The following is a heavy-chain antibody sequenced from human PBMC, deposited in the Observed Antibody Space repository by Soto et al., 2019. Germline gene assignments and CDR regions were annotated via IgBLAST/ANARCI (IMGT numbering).Heavy chain of an antibody. CDR1: GFNFLSYG. Sequence: QVKRVEAGGGVVQPAKSLRLSCAASGFNFLSYGMHWVRQAPGKGLEWVASVWFDGSNENYADSVKALCTISRDNSKNTIYLKMDRLRDEDTAVYYWVRDGASNASSVNDYWGQGTLVTVSS. V-gene: IGHV3-33*01. J-gene: IGHJ4*02. CDR2: VWFDGSNE. CDR3: VRDGASNASSVNDY. D-gene: IGHD1-26*01.